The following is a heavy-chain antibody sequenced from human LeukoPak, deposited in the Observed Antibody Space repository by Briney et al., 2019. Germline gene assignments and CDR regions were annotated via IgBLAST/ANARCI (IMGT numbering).Heavy chain of an antibody. CDR3: ARDGYNLRGYYYYCMDV. J-gene: IGHJ6*03. CDR2: IYTSGST. Sequence: SETLSLTCTVSGGSISSYYWSWIRPPAGEGLEWIGRIYTSGSTNYNPSLKRRVTMSVDTSKNQFSLKLSSVTAADTAVYYCARDGYNLRGYYYYCMDVWGKGTTVTVSS. CDR1: GGSISSYY. V-gene: IGHV4-4*07. D-gene: IGHD5-24*01.